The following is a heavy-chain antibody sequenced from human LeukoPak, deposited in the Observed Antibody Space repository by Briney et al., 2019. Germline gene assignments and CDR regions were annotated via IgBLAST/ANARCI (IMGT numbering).Heavy chain of an antibody. CDR1: GFTFSSYG. J-gene: IGHJ4*02. D-gene: IGHD7-27*01. V-gene: IGHV3-33*01. CDR3: ARDQTPGLGLQTGYFDY. CDR2: IWYDGSNK. Sequence: GSLRLSCAASGFTFSSYGMHWVRRAPGKGLEWVAVIWYDGSNKYYADSVKGRFTISRDNSKNTLYLQMNSLRAEDTAVYYCARDQTPGLGLQTGYFDYWGQGTLVTVSS.